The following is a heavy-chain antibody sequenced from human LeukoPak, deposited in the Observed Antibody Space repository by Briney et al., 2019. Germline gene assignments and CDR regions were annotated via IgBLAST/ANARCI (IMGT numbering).Heavy chain of an antibody. CDR2: IYYSGST. J-gene: IGHJ4*02. V-gene: IGHV4-31*11. CDR1: GGSFSGYY. CDR3: ARSYGDYDY. D-gene: IGHD4-17*01. Sequence: SETLSLTCAVYGGSFSGYYWSWIRQHPGKGLEWIGYIYYSGSTYYNPSLKSRVTISVDTSKNQFSLKLSSVTAADTAVYYCARSYGDYDYWGQGTLVTVSS.